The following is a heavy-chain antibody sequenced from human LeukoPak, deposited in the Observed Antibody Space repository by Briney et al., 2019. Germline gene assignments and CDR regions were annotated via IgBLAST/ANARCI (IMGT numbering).Heavy chain of an antibody. CDR3: ARAGGFFSPFGY. Sequence: SETLSLTCAVYGGSFSGYYWSWIRQPPGKGLEWIGEINHSGSTNYNPSLKSRVTISIDTSKNQFSLKLSSVTAADTAVYYCARAGGFFSPFGYWGQGTLVTVSS. CDR2: INHSGST. D-gene: IGHD3-16*01. J-gene: IGHJ4*02. V-gene: IGHV4-34*09. CDR1: GGSFSGYY.